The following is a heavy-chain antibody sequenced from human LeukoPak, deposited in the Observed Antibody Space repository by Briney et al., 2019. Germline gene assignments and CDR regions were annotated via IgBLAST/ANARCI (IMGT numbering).Heavy chain of an antibody. CDR3: ARGFNWFDL. CDR1: GGSINSYY. CDR2: INHSGST. V-gene: IGHV4-59*12. Sequence: SETLSLTCTVSGGSINSYYWSWIRQPPGKGLEWIGEINHSGSTNYNPSLKSRVTISLDTSKNQFSLKLSSVTAADTAVYYCARGFNWFDLWGQGTLVTVSS. J-gene: IGHJ5*02.